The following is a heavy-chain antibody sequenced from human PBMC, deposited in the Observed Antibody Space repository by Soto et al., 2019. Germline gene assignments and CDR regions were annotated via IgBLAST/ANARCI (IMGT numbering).Heavy chain of an antibody. CDR1: GGSISSSVYY. CDR2: IYYSGST. Sequence: PSETLSLTCTVYGGSISSSVYYWGWIRQPPGKGLEWIGSIYYSGSTYYNPSLKSRVTISVDTSKNQFSLKLSSVTAADTAVYYCARHGWGFTGYDYVWGSYRSAFDYWGQGTLVTVSS. CDR3: ARHGWGFTGYDYVWGSYRSAFDY. D-gene: IGHD3-16*02. V-gene: IGHV4-39*01. J-gene: IGHJ4*02.